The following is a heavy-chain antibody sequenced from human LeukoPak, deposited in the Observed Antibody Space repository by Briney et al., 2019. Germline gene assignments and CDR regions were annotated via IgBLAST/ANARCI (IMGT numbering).Heavy chain of an antibody. CDR2: INSDGSST. CDR3: AKTTTGYSSGRYPGWPVDC. V-gene: IGHV3-74*01. CDR1: GFTFSSYW. D-gene: IGHD6-19*01. Sequence: GGSLRLSCAASGFTFSSYWMHWVRQAPGKGLVWVSRINSDGSSTSYADSVKGRFTISRDDAKNTLYLQMNSLRAEDTAVYYCAKTTTGYSSGRYPGWPVDCWGQGTLVTVSS. J-gene: IGHJ4*02.